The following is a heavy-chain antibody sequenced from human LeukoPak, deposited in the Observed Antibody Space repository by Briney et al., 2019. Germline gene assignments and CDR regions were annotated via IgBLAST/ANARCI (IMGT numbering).Heavy chain of an antibody. V-gene: IGHV1-2*02. CDR1: GYTFTGYY. J-gene: IGHJ4*02. CDR2: INPNSGGT. D-gene: IGHD4-23*01. CDR3: ARLSTVVTHFDC. Sequence: ASVKVSCKASGYTFTGYYMHWVRQAPGQGLEWMGWINPNSGGTNYAQKFQGRVTMTRDTSISTAYMELSRLRSDDTAVYYCARLSTVVTHFDCWGQGTLVTVSS.